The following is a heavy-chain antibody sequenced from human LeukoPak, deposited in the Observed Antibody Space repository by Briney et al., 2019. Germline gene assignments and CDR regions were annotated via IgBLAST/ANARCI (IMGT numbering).Heavy chain of an antibody. CDR1: GFTFSSYA. D-gene: IGHD3-3*01. J-gene: IGHJ4*02. V-gene: IGHV3-23*01. CDR3: AKATYYDFWSGYPSDRYYFDY. Sequence: GGPLRLSCAASGFTFSSYAMSWVRQAPGKGLEWVSAISGSGGSTYYADSVKGRFTISRDNSKNTLYLQMNSLRAEDTAVYYCAKATYYDFWSGYPSDRYYFDYWGQGTLVTVSS. CDR2: ISGSGGST.